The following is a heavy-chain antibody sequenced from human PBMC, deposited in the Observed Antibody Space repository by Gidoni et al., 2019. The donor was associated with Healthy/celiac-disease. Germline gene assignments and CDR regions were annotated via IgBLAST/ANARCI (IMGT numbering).Heavy chain of an antibody. CDR3: ARGVAQQIVVVTAIGPGFDY. CDR2: IYYSGST. V-gene: IGHV4-31*03. J-gene: IGHJ4*02. Sequence: QVQLQESGPGLVQPSQTLSLTCTVSGGSISSGGYYWSWIRQHPGKGLEWIGYIYYSGSTYYNPSLKSRVTISVDTSKNQFSLKLSSVTAADTAVYYCARGVAQQIVVVTAIGPGFDYWGQGTLVTVSS. CDR1: GGSISSGGYY. D-gene: IGHD2-21*02.